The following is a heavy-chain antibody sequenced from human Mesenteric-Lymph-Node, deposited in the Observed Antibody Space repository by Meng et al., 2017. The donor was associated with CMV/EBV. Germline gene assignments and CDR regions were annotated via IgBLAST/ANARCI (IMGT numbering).Heavy chain of an antibody. Sequence: SETLSLTCTVSGDSITSYYWNWIRQPPGKGLEWIGHVYYSGTTNYNPSLRSRVTISVDTSKKHFSLRLSSVSAADTAVYYCARSLGYCSSTNCVGSFFDYWGQGTVVTSPQ. CDR2: VYYSGTT. V-gene: IGHV4-59*01. J-gene: IGHJ4*02. D-gene: IGHD2-2*01. CDR1: GDSITSYY. CDR3: ARSLGYCSSTNCVGSFFDY.